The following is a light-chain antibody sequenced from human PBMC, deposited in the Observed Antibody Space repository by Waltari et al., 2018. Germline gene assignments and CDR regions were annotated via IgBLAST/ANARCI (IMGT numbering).Light chain of an antibody. CDR3: QQYNTYSS. Sequence: DIQMTQSPSTLSASVGDRVTITCRASQSISNWLAWYQQKPGKAPNLLIYKASILKSGVPSRFSGSGSGTQFTLTISSLQPGDFATYYCQQYNTYSSFGQGTKLGIK. J-gene: IGKJ2*01. CDR2: KAS. V-gene: IGKV1-5*03. CDR1: QSISNW.